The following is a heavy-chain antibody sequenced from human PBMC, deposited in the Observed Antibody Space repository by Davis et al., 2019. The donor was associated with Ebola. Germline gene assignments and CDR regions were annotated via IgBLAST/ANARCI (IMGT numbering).Heavy chain of an antibody. J-gene: IGHJ6*02. CDR2: MNPNSGNT. D-gene: IGHD6-13*01. Sequence: ASVKVSCKASGYTFTSYDINWVRQATGQGLEWMGWMNPNSGNTGYAQKFQGRVTMTRNTSISTAYMELSSLRSEDTAVYYCGAAAHYYYGMDVWGQGTTVTVSS. CDR3: GAAAHYYYGMDV. V-gene: IGHV1-8*01. CDR1: GYTFTSYD.